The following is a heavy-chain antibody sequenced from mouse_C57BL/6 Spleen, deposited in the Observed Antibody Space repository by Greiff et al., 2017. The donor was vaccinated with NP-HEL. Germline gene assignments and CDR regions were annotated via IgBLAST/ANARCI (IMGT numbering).Heavy chain of an antibody. J-gene: IGHJ4*01. CDR3: ARVITTAGYYAMDY. CDR2: ISSGSSTI. D-gene: IGHD2-4*01. V-gene: IGHV5-17*01. Sequence: EVKLQESGGGLVKPGGSLKLSCAASGFTFSDYGMHWVRQAPEKGLEWVAYISSGSSTIYYADTVKGRFTISRDNAKNTLFLQMTSLRSEDTAMYYCARVITTAGYYAMDYWGQGTSVTVSS. CDR1: GFTFSDYG.